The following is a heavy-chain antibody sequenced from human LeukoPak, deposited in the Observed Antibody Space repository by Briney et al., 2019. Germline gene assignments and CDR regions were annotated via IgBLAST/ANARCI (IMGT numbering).Heavy chain of an antibody. J-gene: IGHJ4*02. V-gene: IGHV3-9*01. CDR1: GFTFDDYA. Sequence: GGSLRLSCAASGFTFDDYAMHWVRQAPGKGLEWVSGISWNSGSIGYADSVKGRFTISRDNAKNSLYLQMNSLRAEDTALYYCAKDARSSSRGYFDYWGQRTPVTVSS. D-gene: IGHD6-13*01. CDR3: AKDARSSSRGYFDY. CDR2: ISWNSGSI.